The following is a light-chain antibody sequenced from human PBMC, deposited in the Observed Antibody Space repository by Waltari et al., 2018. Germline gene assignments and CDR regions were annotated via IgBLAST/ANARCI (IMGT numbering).Light chain of an antibody. V-gene: IGKV3-20*01. CDR3: QQYGSSLVT. CDR1: QWVTSSY. CDR2: AAS. J-gene: IGKJ4*01. Sequence: EIVLTQSPDTLSLSPGERATLSCRASQWVTSSYLAWYQQKPGQAPRLLIYAASARATGIPDRFSGSGSGTDLTLTISRLEPEDFAVYFCQQYGSSLVTFGGGTEVEIK.